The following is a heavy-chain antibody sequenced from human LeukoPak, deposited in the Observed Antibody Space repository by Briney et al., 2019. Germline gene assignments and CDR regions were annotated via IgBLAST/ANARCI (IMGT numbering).Heavy chain of an antibody. Sequence: KPSETLSLTCTVSGDSVSGISFYWNWIRQPPGKGLQYIGYIQYTGSTNYSPSLKSRVTISVDTSKNQFSLKLSSVTAADTAVYYCARIGSSGLWYFDLWGRGTLVTVSS. V-gene: IGHV4-61*01. CDR1: GDSVSGISFY. CDR2: IQYTGST. D-gene: IGHD6-19*01. CDR3: ARIGSSGLWYFDL. J-gene: IGHJ2*01.